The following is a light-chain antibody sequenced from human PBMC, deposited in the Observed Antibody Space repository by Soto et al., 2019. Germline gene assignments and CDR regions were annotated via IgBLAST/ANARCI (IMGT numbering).Light chain of an antibody. CDR1: SSDVGGYNY. J-gene: IGLJ1*01. CDR2: DVS. V-gene: IGLV2-14*01. Sequence: QSVLTQPASVSGSPGQSITISCTGTSSDVGGYNYVSWYQQHPGKAPKLMIYDVSNRPSGVSNRFSGSKSGNTASLTISGLQAEDEANYYCSSYTRSSPFFYAFGPGTKVTVL. CDR3: SSYTRSSPFFYA.